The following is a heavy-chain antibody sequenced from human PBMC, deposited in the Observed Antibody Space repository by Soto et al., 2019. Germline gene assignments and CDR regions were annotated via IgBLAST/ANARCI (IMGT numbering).Heavy chain of an antibody. J-gene: IGHJ4*02. D-gene: IGHD6-13*01. CDR1: GGTFSSYA. Sequence: SVKVSCKASGGTFSSYAISWVRQAPGQGLEWMGGIIPIFGTANYAQKFQGRVTITRDTSANTVYMELSSLRSEDTAVYYCARGRHSSSWNYFDHWGQGTLVTVSS. CDR2: IIPIFGTA. CDR3: ARGRHSSSWNYFDH. V-gene: IGHV1-69*05.